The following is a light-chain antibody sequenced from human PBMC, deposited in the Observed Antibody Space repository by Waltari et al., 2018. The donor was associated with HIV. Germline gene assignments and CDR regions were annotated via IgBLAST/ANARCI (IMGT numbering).Light chain of an antibody. V-gene: IGKV1-5*03. J-gene: IGKJ1*01. Sequence: DIQMTQSPSTLSASVGDSVNITCRASQSIGRWLAWYQQKPGKAPKLLVYQASDLQSGVPSRFSGSASGTEFTLTINSLQPDDFATYYCQQYSGYSRTFGQGTKVDVK. CDR3: QQYSGYSRT. CDR1: QSIGRW. CDR2: QAS.